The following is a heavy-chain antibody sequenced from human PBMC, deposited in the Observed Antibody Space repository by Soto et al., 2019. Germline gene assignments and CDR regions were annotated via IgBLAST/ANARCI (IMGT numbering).Heavy chain of an antibody. CDR3: ARVGLNAFDI. CDR1: GGSFSGYY. V-gene: IGHV4-34*01. Sequence: SETLSLTCAVYGGSFSGYYWSWIRQPPGKGLEWIGEINHSGSTNYNPSLKSRVTISVDTSKNQFSLKLSSVTAADTAVYYCARVGLNAFDIWGQGTTVTVSS. CDR2: INHSGST. J-gene: IGHJ3*02.